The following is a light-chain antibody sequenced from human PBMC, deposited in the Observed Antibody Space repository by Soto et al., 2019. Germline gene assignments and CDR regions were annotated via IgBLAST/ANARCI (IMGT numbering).Light chain of an antibody. CDR2: EAT. CDR3: CSFAGSSVWV. V-gene: IGLV2-23*01. Sequence: QSALTQPASVSGSPGQSITISCTGTSSDVGNYNLVSWYQQHPGKAPQLLIYEATKRPSGVSNRFSGSKSGNTASLTISGLQAEDEADYHCCSFAGSSVWVFGGGTKLNVL. CDR1: SSDVGNYNL. J-gene: IGLJ3*02.